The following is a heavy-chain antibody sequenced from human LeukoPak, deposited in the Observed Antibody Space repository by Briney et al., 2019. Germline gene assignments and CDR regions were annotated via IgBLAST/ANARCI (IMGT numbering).Heavy chain of an antibody. CDR2: INPNSGGT. Sequence: ASVKVSCKASGYTFTGYYMHWVRQAPGQGLEWMGWINPNSGGTNYAQKFQGRATMTRDTSISTAYMELSRLRSDDTAVYYCARVDARELLFDYWGQGTLVTVSS. V-gene: IGHV1-2*02. J-gene: IGHJ4*02. D-gene: IGHD1-26*01. CDR1: GYTFTGYY. CDR3: ARVDARELLFDY.